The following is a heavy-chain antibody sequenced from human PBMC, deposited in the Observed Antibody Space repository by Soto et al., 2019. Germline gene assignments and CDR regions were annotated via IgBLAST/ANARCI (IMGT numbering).Heavy chain of an antibody. CDR1: GGPISSYY. Sequence: PSETLSLTCTVCGGPISSYYCSWIRHPPWKGLEWIGYIYYSGMTNYNPSLKSRVTLSVDTSKNQFSLTLSSVTAADTAVYYCAIRRGYIVVVPAAMAYCDKWFDHLGHGTPLTASS. J-gene: IGHJ5*02. V-gene: IGHV4-59*01. CDR2: IYYSGMT. CDR3: AIRRGYIVVVPAAMAYCDKWFDH. D-gene: IGHD2-2*01.